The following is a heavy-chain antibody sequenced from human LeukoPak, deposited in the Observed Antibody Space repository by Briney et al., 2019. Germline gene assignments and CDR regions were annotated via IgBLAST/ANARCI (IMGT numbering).Heavy chain of an antibody. CDR2: ITAGSGST. Sequence: GASLSLSCAAAGFTISSFAMTWLRMAPGNGLEWVSSITAGSGSTFYADSVNGRTTISRDNSKNTLYLQMDSLRAEDTAVYYCAKDTTYGGYVSGGTFHFWGQGTMVTVSS. CDR1: GFTISSFA. CDR3: AKDTTYGGYVSGGTFHF. D-gene: IGHD2-15*01. J-gene: IGHJ3*01. V-gene: IGHV3-23*01.